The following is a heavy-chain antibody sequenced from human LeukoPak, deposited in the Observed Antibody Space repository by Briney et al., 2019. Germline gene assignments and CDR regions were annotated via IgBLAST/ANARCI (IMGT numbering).Heavy chain of an antibody. Sequence: PGGSLRLSCAASGFTFDDYAMHWVRQAPGKGLEWVSGISWNSGSMGYADSVKGRFTISRDNAKNSLYLQMNSLRAEDTALYYCAKDIARSSSWYYFDYWGQGTLVTVSS. J-gene: IGHJ4*02. CDR3: AKDIARSSSWYYFDY. CDR2: ISWNSGSM. CDR1: GFTFDDYA. V-gene: IGHV3-9*01. D-gene: IGHD6-13*01.